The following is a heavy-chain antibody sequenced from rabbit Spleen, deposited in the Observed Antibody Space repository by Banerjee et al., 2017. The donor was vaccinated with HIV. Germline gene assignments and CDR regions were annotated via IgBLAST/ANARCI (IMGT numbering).Heavy chain of an antibody. CDR2: IYTGGSGGI. CDR3: GRSSYAGYAGYSYGTNL. CDR1: GFSFSDRDV. J-gene: IGHJ4*01. D-gene: IGHD7-1*01. Sequence: QEELEESGGGLVKPEGSLTLTCKASGFSFSDRDVMCWVRQAPGKGLEWIGCIYTGGSGGIYYATWANGRFTVSKTSSTTVTLQMTSLTAADTATYFCGRSSYAGYAGYSYGTNLWGQGTLVTVS. V-gene: IGHV1S45*01.